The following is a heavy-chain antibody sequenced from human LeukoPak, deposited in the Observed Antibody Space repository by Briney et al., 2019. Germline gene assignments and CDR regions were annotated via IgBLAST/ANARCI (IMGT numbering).Heavy chain of an antibody. J-gene: IGHJ6*02. CDR1: GGSISSGGYS. CDR2: IYHSGTT. D-gene: IGHD1-26*01. CDR3: ARGGSGSYYSVYYAVDV. Sequence: SETLSLTCAVSGGSISSGGYSWSWIRQPPGKGLEWIGYIYHSGTTYSNPSLKSRVAISADTSKNEFSLKLNSLTAADTAVYYCARGGSGSYYSVYYAVDVWGQGTTVTVS. V-gene: IGHV4-30-2*05.